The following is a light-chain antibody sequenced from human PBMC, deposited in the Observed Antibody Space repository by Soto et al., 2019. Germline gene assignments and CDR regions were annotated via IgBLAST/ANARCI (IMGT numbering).Light chain of an antibody. V-gene: IGKV1-5*03. CDR1: QSISSW. CDR2: QAS. Sequence: DIQMTQSPSTLSASVGDRVTTTCRASQSISSWLAWYQQKPGKAPKLLIYQASTLESGVPSRLSGSGSGTEFTLTITSLQPDDFATYYCQQYNSYPVTFGGGTKVDIK. CDR3: QQYNSYPVT. J-gene: IGKJ4*01.